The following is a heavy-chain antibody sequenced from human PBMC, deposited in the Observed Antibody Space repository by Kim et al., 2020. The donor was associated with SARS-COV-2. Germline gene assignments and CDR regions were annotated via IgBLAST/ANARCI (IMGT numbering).Heavy chain of an antibody. CDR1: GFTFTGYA. V-gene: IGHV3-23*01. J-gene: IGHJ4*02. CDR3: VKGGWGSIWDH. Sequence: GGSLRLSCTTSGFTFTGYAMSWVRQAPGKGLEWVSSIDGSDGTTYFVDSVKGRFTISRDNSKNPLYLQMSTLRADDTAVYYCVKGGWGSIWDHWGQGTLVTVAS. D-gene: IGHD2-21*01. CDR2: IDGSDGTT.